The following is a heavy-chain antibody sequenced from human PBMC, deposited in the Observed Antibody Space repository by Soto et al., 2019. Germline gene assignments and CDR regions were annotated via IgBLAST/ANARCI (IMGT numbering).Heavy chain of an antibody. J-gene: IGHJ4*02. Sequence: GGSLRLSCVASGLTFGSRAMSWVRQASGEGLQWVSTITDTGGDAKYADSVRGRFVISRDNSKKTLYLQMTSLTAEDSAMYFCARGSTDSYPGSRIFDFWGRGTLVTVSS. D-gene: IGHD3-10*01. CDR3: ARGSTDSYPGSRIFDF. CDR1: GLTFGSRA. CDR2: ITDTGGDA. V-gene: IGHV3-23*01.